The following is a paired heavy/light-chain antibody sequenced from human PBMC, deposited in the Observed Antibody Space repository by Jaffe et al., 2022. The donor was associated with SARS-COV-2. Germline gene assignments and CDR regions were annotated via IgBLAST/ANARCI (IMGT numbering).Light chain of an antibody. CDR1: SSDVGSYNL. J-gene: IGLJ1*01. CDR2: EVS. CDR3: CSYAGSSTPYV. V-gene: IGLV2-23*02. Sequence: QSALTQPASVSGSPGQSITISCTGTSSDVGSYNLVSWYQQHPGKAPKLMIYEVSKRPSGVSNRFSGSKSGNTASLTISGLQAEDEADYYCCSYAGSSTPYVFGTGTKVTVL.
Heavy chain of an antibody. Sequence: EVQLVESGGGLVKPGGSLRLSCAASGFTFSSYSMNWVRQAPGKGLEWVSSISSSSSYIYYADSVKGRFTISRDNAKNSLYLQMNSLRAEDTAVYYCARGDCSSTSCYGADYYYYYGMDVWGQGTTVTVSS. V-gene: IGHV3-21*01. CDR2: ISSSSSYI. CDR3: ARGDCSSTSCYGADYYYYYGMDV. CDR1: GFTFSSYS. J-gene: IGHJ6*02. D-gene: IGHD2-2*01.